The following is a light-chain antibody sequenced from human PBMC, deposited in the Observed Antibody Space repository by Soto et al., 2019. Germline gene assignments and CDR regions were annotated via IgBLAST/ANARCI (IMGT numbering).Light chain of an antibody. Sequence: QSVLTQPASVSGSPGQSITISCTGTSSDVGAHKFVSWFQQHPGKAPKLIMYEGSYRPSGVSNRFSGSKSGNTASLTILGLRSEDEADYYCSSRTTNPNVVFGGGTKLTGL. V-gene: IGLV2-14*01. CDR3: SSRTTNPNVV. J-gene: IGLJ2*01. CDR1: SSDVGAHKF. CDR2: EGS.